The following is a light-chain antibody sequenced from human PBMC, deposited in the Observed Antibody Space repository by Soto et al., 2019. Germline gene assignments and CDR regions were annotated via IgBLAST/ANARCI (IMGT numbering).Light chain of an antibody. V-gene: IGLV1-44*01. J-gene: IGLJ2*01. Sequence: QSVLTQPPSASGTPGQRVTISCSGSSSKIGSNTVNWYQQLPGTAPKLLIYSNNQWPSGVPDRFSGSKSGTSASLAISGLQSEDEADYYCATWDDSLNGLVFGGGTKLTVL. CDR2: SNN. CDR1: SSKIGSNT. CDR3: ATWDDSLNGLV.